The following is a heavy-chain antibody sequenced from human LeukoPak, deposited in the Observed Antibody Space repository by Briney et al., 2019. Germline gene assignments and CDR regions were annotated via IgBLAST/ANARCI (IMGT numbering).Heavy chain of an antibody. CDR3: ARYTIHTQRGCSGGSCRLFDY. CDR2: ISSSGSTI. CDR1: GFTFSSYE. Sequence: GGSLRLSCAASGFTFSSYEMNWVRQAPGKGLEWVSYISSSGSTIYYADSVKGRFTISRDNAKSSLYLQMNSLRAEDTAVYYCARYTIHTQRGCSGGSCRLFDYWGQGTLVTVSS. D-gene: IGHD2-15*01. V-gene: IGHV3-48*03. J-gene: IGHJ4*02.